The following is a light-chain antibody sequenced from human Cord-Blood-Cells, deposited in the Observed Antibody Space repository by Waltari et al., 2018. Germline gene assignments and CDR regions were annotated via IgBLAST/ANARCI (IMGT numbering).Light chain of an antibody. J-gene: IGKJ5*01. CDR2: VAS. CDR1: QSVSSSY. CDR3: QQYGSSIT. Sequence: EIVLTQSPGTLSLSPGERATLSCRASQSVSSSYLAWYQQKPGQAPRRLIYVASSRATGSPDRFRGSGAGTDFTLTISRLEPEDFAVYYCQQYGSSITFGQGTRLEIK. V-gene: IGKV3-20*01.